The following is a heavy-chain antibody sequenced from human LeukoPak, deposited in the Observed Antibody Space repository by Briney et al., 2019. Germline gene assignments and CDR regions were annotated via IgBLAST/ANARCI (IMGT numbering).Heavy chain of an antibody. CDR1: GFTFSTYW. CDR3: ARGTSGRYYSNWFDP. Sequence: GGSLRLSCAASGFTFSTYWMSWVRQAPGKGLEWVSAINGFGDGTYYAASVEGRFTISRDNSKNTLYLQMNSLRAEDTAVYYCARGTSGRYYSNWFDPWGQGTLLIVSS. D-gene: IGHD3-10*01. CDR2: INGFGDGT. J-gene: IGHJ5*02. V-gene: IGHV3-23*01.